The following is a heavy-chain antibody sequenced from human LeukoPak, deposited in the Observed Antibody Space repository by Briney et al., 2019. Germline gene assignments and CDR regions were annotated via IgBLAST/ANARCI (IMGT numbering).Heavy chain of an antibody. D-gene: IGHD4-11*01. CDR3: ARGDSNFDY. CDR2: ISSSSSTI. CDR1: GFTFSSYS. J-gene: IGHJ4*02. Sequence: GGSLRLSCAASGFTFSSYSMNWVRQAPGKGLEWVSYISSSSSTIYYADSVKGRFTISRDNAKNSLYLQMNSLRAEDTAVYYCARGDSNFDYWGLGTLVTVSS. V-gene: IGHV3-48*04.